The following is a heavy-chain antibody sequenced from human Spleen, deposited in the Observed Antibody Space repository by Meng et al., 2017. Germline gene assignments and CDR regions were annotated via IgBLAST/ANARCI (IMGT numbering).Heavy chain of an antibody. V-gene: IGHV1-46*01. Sequence: ASVKVSCKASGYTFTSYYMHWVRQAPGQGLEWMGIINPSGGSTSYAQKFQGRVTMTRDTSTSTVYMELSSLRSEDTALYYCTRGEYCSGRSCYSVSYYWGQGTLVTVSS. CDR3: TRGEYCSGRSCYSVSYY. CDR1: GYTFTSYY. D-gene: IGHD2-15*01. J-gene: IGHJ4*02. CDR2: INPSGGST.